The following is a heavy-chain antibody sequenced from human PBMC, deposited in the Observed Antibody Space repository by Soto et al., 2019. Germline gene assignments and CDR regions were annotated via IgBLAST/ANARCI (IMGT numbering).Heavy chain of an antibody. CDR1: GFTFSGSA. Sequence: EVQLVESGGDLVQPGGSLKLSCAASGFTFSGSAMHWVRQASGKGLEWVGHIRRRAKNYATLYAASVKGRFIIYRDDSKAKAYLQMKSMRPGDTAVYYCTRTFDGSDDFSPDFDYWGQGTLVTVSS. CDR2: IRRRAKNYAT. V-gene: IGHV3-73*02. CDR3: TRTFDGSDDFSPDFDY. D-gene: IGHD3-16*01. J-gene: IGHJ4*02.